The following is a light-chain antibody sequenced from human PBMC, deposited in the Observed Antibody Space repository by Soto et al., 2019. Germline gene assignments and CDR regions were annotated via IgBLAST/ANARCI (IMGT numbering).Light chain of an antibody. J-gene: IGKJ3*01. CDR1: QDIRNN. CDR2: AAS. CDR3: QRYNGAPET. V-gene: IGKV1-27*01. Sequence: DIQMTQSPSSRSASVGDRVTITCRASQDIRNNLAWYQQKPGKVPKVLIYAASTLQSGVPSRFSGSGSGTDLTLTISSLQAEDVATYYCQRYNGAPETFGPGTKVDIK.